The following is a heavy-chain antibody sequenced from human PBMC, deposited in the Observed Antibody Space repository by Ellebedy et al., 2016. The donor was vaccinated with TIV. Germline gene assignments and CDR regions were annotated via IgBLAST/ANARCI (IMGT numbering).Heavy chain of an antibody. CDR1: GGSISSYY. J-gene: IGHJ5*02. CDR3: ARVRGRIFENWFDP. CDR2: IYYSGST. V-gene: IGHV4-59*01. Sequence: SETLSLTXTVSGGSISSYYWSWIRQPPGKGLEWIGYIYYSGSTNYNPSLKSRVTISVDTSKNQFSLKLSSVTAADTAVYYCARVRGRIFENWFDPWGQGTLVTVSS. D-gene: IGHD3-3*02.